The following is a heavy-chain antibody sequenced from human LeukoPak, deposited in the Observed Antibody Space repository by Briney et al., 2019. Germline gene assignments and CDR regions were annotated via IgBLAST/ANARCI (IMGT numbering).Heavy chain of an antibody. J-gene: IGHJ3*02. CDR1: GYTFTGYY. D-gene: IGHD3-10*01. Sequence: ASVKVSCKASGYTFTGYYMHWVRQAPGQGLEWMGWINPNSGGTNYAQKFQGRVTMTRDTSISTAYMELSRLRSDDTAVYYCARDRGSSRDDAFDIWGQGTMVTVSS. CDR3: ARDRGSSRDDAFDI. CDR2: INPNSGGT. V-gene: IGHV1-2*02.